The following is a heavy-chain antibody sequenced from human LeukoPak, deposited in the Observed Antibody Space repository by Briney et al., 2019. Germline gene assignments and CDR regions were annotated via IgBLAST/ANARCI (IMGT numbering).Heavy chain of an antibody. Sequence: GGSLRLSCAASGFTFSSYAMSWVRQAPGKGLEWVSAISGSGGSTYYADSVKGRFTISRDNSKNTLYLQMNSLRAEDMAVYYCANSVAAAGSDFDYWGQGTLVTVSS. CDR2: ISGSGGST. J-gene: IGHJ4*02. D-gene: IGHD6-13*01. CDR1: GFTFSSYA. CDR3: ANSVAAAGSDFDY. V-gene: IGHV3-23*01.